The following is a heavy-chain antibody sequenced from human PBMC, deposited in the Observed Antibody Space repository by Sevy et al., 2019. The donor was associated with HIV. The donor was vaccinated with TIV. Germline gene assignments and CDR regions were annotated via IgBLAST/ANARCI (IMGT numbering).Heavy chain of an antibody. CDR3: ARDPGNYCSGGSCYGTDLDY. CDR1: GFTFSSYA. D-gene: IGHD2-15*01. V-gene: IGHV3-30*01. Sequence: GGSLRLSCAASGFTFSSYAMHWVRQAPGKGLQWVAVISYDGSNKYYEDSVKGRFTFSRDNSKNTLYLQMNSLRAEDKAVYYCARDPGNYCSGGSCYGTDLDYWGQGTLVTVSS. J-gene: IGHJ4*02. CDR2: ISYDGSNK.